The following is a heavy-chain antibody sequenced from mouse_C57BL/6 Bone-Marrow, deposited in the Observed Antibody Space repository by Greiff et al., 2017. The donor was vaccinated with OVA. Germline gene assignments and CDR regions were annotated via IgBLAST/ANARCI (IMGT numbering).Heavy chain of an antibody. CDR2: IDPENGDT. CDR3: TTHITTVVADY. V-gene: IGHV14-4*01. Sequence: EVQLQQSGAELVRPGASVTLSCTASGFNIKDDYMHWVKQRPEQGLAWIGWIDPENGDTEYASKFQGKATITADTSSNTAYLQLSSLTSEDTAVYYCTTHITTVVADYWGQGTTLTVSS. J-gene: IGHJ2*01. CDR1: GFNIKDDY. D-gene: IGHD1-1*01.